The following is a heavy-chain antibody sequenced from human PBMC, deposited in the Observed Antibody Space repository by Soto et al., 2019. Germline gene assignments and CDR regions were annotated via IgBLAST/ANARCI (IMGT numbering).Heavy chain of an antibody. CDR1: DCTIIDLG. D-gene: IGHD2-2*01. V-gene: IGHV1-18*04. J-gene: IGHJ5*02. CDR3: ARFSGGIVVVPAALNWFDP. CDR2: ISAYNGNT. Sequence: GASVKVSSKASDCTIIDLGISRVRKTPGQGLEWMGWISAYNGNTNYAQKLQGRVTMTTDTSTSTAYMELRSLRSDDTAVYYCARFSGGIVVVPAALNWFDPWGQGTLVTVSS.